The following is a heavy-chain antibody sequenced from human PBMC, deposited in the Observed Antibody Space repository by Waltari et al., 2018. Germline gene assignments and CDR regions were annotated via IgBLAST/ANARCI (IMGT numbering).Heavy chain of an antibody. CDR3: ARALAGLELGELSLKAFDI. D-gene: IGHD3-16*02. CDR2: IYHSGST. Sequence: QVQLQESGPGLVKPSGTLSLTCAVSGGSISSSNWWSWVRPPPGKGLEWIGEIYHSGSTNYNPSLKSRVTISVDKSKNQFSLKLSSVTAADTAVYYCARALAGLELGELSLKAFDIWGQGTMVTVSS. V-gene: IGHV4-4*02. CDR1: GGSISSSNW. J-gene: IGHJ3*02.